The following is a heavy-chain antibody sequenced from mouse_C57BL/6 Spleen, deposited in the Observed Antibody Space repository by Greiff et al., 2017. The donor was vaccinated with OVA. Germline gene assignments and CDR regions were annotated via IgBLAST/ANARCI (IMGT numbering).Heavy chain of an antibody. V-gene: IGHV1-5*01. Sequence: EVKLQESGTVLARPGASVKMSCKTSGYTFTSYWMHWVKQRPGQGLEWIGAIYPGNSDTSYNQKFKGKAKLTAVTSASTAYMELSSLTNEDSAVYYCTRPLYGSSYDPFYAMDYWGQGTSVTVSS. D-gene: IGHD1-1*01. CDR1: GYTFTSYW. J-gene: IGHJ4*01. CDR2: IYPGNSDT. CDR3: TRPLYGSSYDPFYAMDY.